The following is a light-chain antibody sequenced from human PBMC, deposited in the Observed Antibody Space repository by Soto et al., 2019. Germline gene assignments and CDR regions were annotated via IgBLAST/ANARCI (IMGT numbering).Light chain of an antibody. CDR3: QQYGGSPPIT. V-gene: IGKV3-20*01. J-gene: IGKJ5*01. CDR1: QSVSSTY. CDR2: GAS. Sequence: EIVLTQSPGTLSLSPGERATLSCRASQSVSSTYLAWYQQKPGQAPRLLIYGASTRATGISDRFSGSGPGTDFTLTISRLEPQDSAVYYCQQYGGSPPITFGQGTRLEIK.